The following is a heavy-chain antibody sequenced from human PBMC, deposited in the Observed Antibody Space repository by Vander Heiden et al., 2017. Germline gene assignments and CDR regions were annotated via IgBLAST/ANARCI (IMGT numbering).Heavy chain of an antibody. CDR3: AKGYSSGWSYFDY. CDR1: GFTFDDYA. Sequence: EVQLLESGGGLVQPGRSLRLSCAASGFTFDDYAMHWVRQAPGKGLEWVSGIRWNSGDIGYADSVKGRFTISRDNAKNSLYLQMNSLRAEDTALYYCAKGYSSGWSYFDYWGQGTLVTVSS. CDR2: IRWNSGDI. V-gene: IGHV3-9*01. J-gene: IGHJ4*02. D-gene: IGHD6-19*01.